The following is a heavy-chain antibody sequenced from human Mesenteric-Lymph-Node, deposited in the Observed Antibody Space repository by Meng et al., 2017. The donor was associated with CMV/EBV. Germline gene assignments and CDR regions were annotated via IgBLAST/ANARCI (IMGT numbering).Heavy chain of an antibody. Sequence: QPPGARPRLCEPSATLSLKWLVLGCSITSSWHYWGWVRQPPGKGLEWIGSIFYSGSAHYNPALESRVTISIDKSKNEFFLNLGSVTAADTAMYFCARDTLTYSYGPGWIDPWGQGTLVTVSS. CDR3: ARDTLTYSYGPGWIDP. CDR2: IFYSGSA. CDR1: GCSITSSWHY. D-gene: IGHD3-10*01. J-gene: IGHJ5*02. V-gene: IGHV4-39*02.